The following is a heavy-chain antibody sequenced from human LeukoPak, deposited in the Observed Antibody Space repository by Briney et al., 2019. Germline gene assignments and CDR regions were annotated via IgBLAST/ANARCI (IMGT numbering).Heavy chain of an antibody. D-gene: IGHD3-10*01. Sequence: GGSLRLSCAASGFTFSSYAMSWVRQAPGKGLEWVSAISGSGGSTYYADSVKGRFTISRDNAKNSLYLQMNSLRAEDTAVYYCARDKPSNMVRGVIAFDYWGQGTLVTVSS. CDR1: GFTFSSYA. J-gene: IGHJ4*02. CDR3: ARDKPSNMVRGVIAFDY. CDR2: ISGSGGST. V-gene: IGHV3-23*01.